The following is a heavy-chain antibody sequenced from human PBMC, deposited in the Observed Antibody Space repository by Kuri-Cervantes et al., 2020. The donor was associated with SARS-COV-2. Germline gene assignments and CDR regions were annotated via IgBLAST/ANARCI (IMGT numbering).Heavy chain of an antibody. V-gene: IGHV3-11*04. CDR2: ISSSGSTI. CDR3: AGDHYYYYYMDV. D-gene: IGHD3-10*01. J-gene: IGHJ6*03. Sequence: GESLKISCAASGFTFSDYYMSRIRQAPGKGLEWVSYISSSGSTIYYADSVKGRFTISRDNAKNSLCLQMNSLRAEDTAVYYCAGDHYYYYYMDVWGKGTTVTVSS. CDR1: GFTFSDYY.